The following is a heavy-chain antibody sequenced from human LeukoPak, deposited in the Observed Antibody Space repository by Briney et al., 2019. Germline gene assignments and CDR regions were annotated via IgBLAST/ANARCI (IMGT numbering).Heavy chain of an antibody. CDR3: ARGSIAVAASRYYFDY. Sequence: GASVKVSCKASGYTFTGYYMHWVRQAPGQGLEWMGWINPNSGGTNYAQKFQGRVTMTRDTSISTAYMELSRLRSDDTAVYYCARGSIAVAASRYYFDYWGQGTLVTVSS. CDR1: GYTFTGYY. CDR2: INPNSGGT. V-gene: IGHV1-2*02. D-gene: IGHD6-19*01. J-gene: IGHJ4*02.